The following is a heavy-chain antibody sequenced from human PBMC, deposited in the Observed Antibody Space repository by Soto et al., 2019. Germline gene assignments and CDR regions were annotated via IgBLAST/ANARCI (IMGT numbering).Heavy chain of an antibody. Sequence: GGSLRLSCAASGFPFSSHWMTWVRQAPGKGLEWVAYIKQDGSEKYYVDSGMGRFTMSRDNTQSSLSLQMNTLRVEDSAVYYCARITSPGYFDSWGQGTLVTVSS. CDR1: GFPFSSHW. V-gene: IGHV3-7*05. CDR2: IKQDGSEK. J-gene: IGHJ4*02. D-gene: IGHD1-20*01. CDR3: ARITSPGYFDS.